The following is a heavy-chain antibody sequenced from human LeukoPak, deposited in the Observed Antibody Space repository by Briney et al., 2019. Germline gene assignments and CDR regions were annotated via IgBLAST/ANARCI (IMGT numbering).Heavy chain of an antibody. D-gene: IGHD2-15*01. CDR2: IYPGDSDT. CDR1: GYSFTSYW. V-gene: IGHV5-51*01. Sequence: GASLKISCKGSGYSFTSYWIGGVRQMPGKGLEWMGIIYPGDSDTRYSPSFQGQVTISADKSISTAYLQWSSLKASDTAMYYCARVGCSGGSCYSPYYYYYMDVWGKGTTVTVSS. J-gene: IGHJ6*03. CDR3: ARVGCSGGSCYSPYYYYYMDV.